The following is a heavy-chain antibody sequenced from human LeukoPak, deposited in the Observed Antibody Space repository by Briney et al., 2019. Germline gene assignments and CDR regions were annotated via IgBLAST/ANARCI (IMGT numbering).Heavy chain of an antibody. D-gene: IGHD5-18*01. J-gene: IGHJ4*02. Sequence: GGSLRLSCAASGFTFSNYAMHWVRQAPGKGLEWVAVISYDGSNKYYADSVKGRFTISRDNSKNTLYLQMNSLRTEDTAVYYCARTWIQLWLQGYFDYWGQGTLVTVSS. V-gene: IGHV3-30*04. CDR1: GFTFSNYA. CDR2: ISYDGSNK. CDR3: ARTWIQLWLQGYFDY.